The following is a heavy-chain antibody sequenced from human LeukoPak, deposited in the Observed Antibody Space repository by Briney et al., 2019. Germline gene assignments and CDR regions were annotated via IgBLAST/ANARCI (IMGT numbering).Heavy chain of an antibody. D-gene: IGHD7-27*01. J-gene: IGHJ4*02. CDR1: GGSISSTSYY. V-gene: IGHV4-39*07. CDR3: ARFSPRAMGNYLDF. Sequence: SETLSLTCIVSGGSISSTSYYWGWIRQSPGKGLEWIGSFYYSGSIFDNRSLRSRVTISTDMSKNQFLLKLTSVTAADTAVYYCARFSPRAMGNYLDFWGQGTLVTVSS. CDR2: FYYSGSI.